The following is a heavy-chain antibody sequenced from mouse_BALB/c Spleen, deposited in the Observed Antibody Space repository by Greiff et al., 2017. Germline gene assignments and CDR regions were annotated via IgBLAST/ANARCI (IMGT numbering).Heavy chain of an antibody. CDR1: GDSITSGY. D-gene: IGHD1-1*01. Sequence: EVQVVESGPSLVKPSQTLSLTCSVTGDSITSGYWNWIRKFPGNKLEYMGYISYSGSTYYNPSLKSRISITRDTSKNQYYLQLNSVTTEDTATYYCAITITTVEEFAYWGQGTLVTVSA. J-gene: IGHJ3*01. CDR2: ISYSGST. V-gene: IGHV3-8*02. CDR3: AITITTVEEFAY.